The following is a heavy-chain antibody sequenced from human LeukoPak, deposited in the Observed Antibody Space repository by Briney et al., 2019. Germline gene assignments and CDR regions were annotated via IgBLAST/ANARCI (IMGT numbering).Heavy chain of an antibody. J-gene: IGHJ4*02. CDR3: ASGYSSGWYGV. CDR2: IYDSGST. Sequence: SETLSLTRPVSGGSLNRYFLGWVPQPPREGPGWIGYIYDSGSTNYNPSFKSRVTISVDTPKNQFSLKLSSVTAADTAVYYCASGYSSGWYGVWGQGTLVTVSS. D-gene: IGHD6-19*01. CDR1: GGSLNRYF. V-gene: IGHV4-59*08.